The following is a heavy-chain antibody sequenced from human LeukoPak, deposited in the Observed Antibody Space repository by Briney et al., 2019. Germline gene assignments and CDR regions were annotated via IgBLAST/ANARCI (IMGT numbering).Heavy chain of an antibody. CDR1: GYTFTDYY. Sequence: ASVKVSCKASGYTFTDYYLHWVRQAPGQGLEWMGRIDPNRGATIYAQDFQGRITLTRDTSIRTAYMELSTLTCDDTAVYYCARDTPSTPHWELDYWGQGALVTVSS. V-gene: IGHV1-2*06. CDR2: IDPNRGAT. D-gene: IGHD1-26*01. J-gene: IGHJ4*02. CDR3: ARDTPSTPHWELDY.